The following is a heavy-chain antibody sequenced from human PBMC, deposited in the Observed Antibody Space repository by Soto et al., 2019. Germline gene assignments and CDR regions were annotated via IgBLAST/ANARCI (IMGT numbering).Heavy chain of an antibody. CDR1: GFTFSSYA. CDR2: ISGSDGST. D-gene: IGHD5-18*01. J-gene: IGHJ4*02. V-gene: IGHV3-23*01. CDR3: AKEGYSYGYYFDY. Sequence: PGGSLRLSCAASGFTFSSYAMSWVRQAPGKGLEWVSVISGSDGSTYYADSVKGRFTISRDNSKNTLYLQMNGLRAEDTAVYYCAKEGYSYGYYFDYWGQGPLVTVSS.